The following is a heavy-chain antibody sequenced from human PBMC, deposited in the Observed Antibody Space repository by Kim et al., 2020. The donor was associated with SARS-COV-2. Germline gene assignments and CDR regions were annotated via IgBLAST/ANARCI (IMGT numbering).Heavy chain of an antibody. CDR2: IKSKSDAGTA. D-gene: IGHD2-2*01. CDR1: GIPFSNAW. V-gene: IGHV3-15*01. Sequence: GGSLRLSCAVSGIPFSNAWFNWVRQAPGKGLEWVGRIKSKSDAGTADLAAPVKGRFAISRDDSKNTLYLLMNSLRTDDSAVYYCTTVSMRWGQGTLVTVS. CDR3: TTVSMR. J-gene: IGHJ4*02.